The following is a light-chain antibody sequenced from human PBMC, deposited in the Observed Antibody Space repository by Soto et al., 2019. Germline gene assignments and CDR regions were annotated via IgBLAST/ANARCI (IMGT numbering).Light chain of an antibody. CDR3: QKYNSAPLT. V-gene: IGKV1-27*01. Sequence: GDRVTITCRASQGIAPYLAWFQQKSGKVPKLLIYATSTLQSGVPSRFSGSGSGTDFTLTINSLQPEDVGTYYCQKYNSAPLTFGGGTKVEIK. J-gene: IGKJ4*01. CDR2: ATS. CDR1: QGIAPY.